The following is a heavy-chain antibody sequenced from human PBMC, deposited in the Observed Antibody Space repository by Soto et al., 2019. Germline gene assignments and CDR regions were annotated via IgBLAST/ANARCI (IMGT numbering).Heavy chain of an antibody. D-gene: IGHD6-19*01. J-gene: IGHJ4*02. CDR1: GFTFSSYG. Sequence: QVQLVESGGGVVQPGRSLRLSCAASGFTFSSYGMHWVRQAPGKGLEWVAVISYDGSNKYYADSVKGRFTTSRDNSKNTLYLQMNSLRAEDTAVYYCAKGGGSSGWYKFDYWGQGTLVTVSS. V-gene: IGHV3-30*18. CDR3: AKGGGSSGWYKFDY. CDR2: ISYDGSNK.